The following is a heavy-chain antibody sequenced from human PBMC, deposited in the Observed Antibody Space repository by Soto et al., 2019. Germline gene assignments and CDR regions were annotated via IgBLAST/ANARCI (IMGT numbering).Heavy chain of an antibody. Sequence: QVQLVQSGAEVKKPGASVKVSCKASGYTFTSYGISWVRQAPGQGPEWMGWISGHNGNTNHPQSLQGRVTMTTDTSRNTAYMELRCLRSDDTAVYYCARHRFNYYDNTVYYYFDYWGQGTLVTVSS. CDR2: ISGHNGNT. D-gene: IGHD3-22*01. CDR3: ARHRFNYYDNTVYYYFDY. CDR1: GYTFTSYG. V-gene: IGHV1-18*04. J-gene: IGHJ4*02.